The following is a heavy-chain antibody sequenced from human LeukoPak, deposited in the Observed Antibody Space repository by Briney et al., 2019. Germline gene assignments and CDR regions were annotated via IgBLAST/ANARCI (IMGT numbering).Heavy chain of an antibody. Sequence: SETLSLTCTVSGGSISSYYCSWIRQLPGKGLECIGYIYYSGSTNYNPSLKSRVTISVDTSKNQFSLKLSSVTAEDTAVYYCARVGYGSGSYYRRMGKNYYYDYMDVWGKGTTVTVSS. J-gene: IGHJ6*03. D-gene: IGHD3-10*01. CDR1: GGSISSYY. V-gene: IGHV4-59*01. CDR3: ARVGYGSGSYYRRMGKNYYYDYMDV. CDR2: IYYSGST.